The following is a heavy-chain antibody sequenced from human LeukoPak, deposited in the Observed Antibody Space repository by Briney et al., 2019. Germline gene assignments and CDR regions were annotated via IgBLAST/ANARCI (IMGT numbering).Heavy chain of an antibody. J-gene: IGHJ6*03. CDR2: ISGNGGST. CDR1: GFTFNSYA. V-gene: IGHV3-23*01. D-gene: IGHD2-2*01. CDR3: AKDLRVIVVTYYMDV. Sequence: GGSLRLSCAASGFTFNSYAMTWVRQAPGKGLEWVSSISGNGGSTYYTDSVKGRFAISRDNSKNTLYLQMNSLRAEDTAAYYCAKDLRVIVVTYYMDVWGKGTTVTVSS.